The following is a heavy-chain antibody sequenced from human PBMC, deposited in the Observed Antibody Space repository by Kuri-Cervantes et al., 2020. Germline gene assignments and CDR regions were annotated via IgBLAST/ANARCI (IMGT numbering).Heavy chain of an antibody. J-gene: IGHJ4*02. CDR3: ARGLGGESYSGFFDY. CDR1: GGTFSSYA. CDR2: IIPIFGTA. D-gene: IGHD2-21*01. Sequence: SVKVSCKASGGTFSSYAISWVRQAPGQGLEWMGGIIPIFGTANYAQKFQGRVTMTRDASASTVYMEVRTLTSEDTAVYYCARGLGGESYSGFFDYWGQGTLVTVSS. V-gene: IGHV1-69*05.